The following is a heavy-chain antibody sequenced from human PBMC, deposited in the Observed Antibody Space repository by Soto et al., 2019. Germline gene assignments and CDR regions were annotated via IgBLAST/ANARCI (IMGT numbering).Heavy chain of an antibody. CDR2: ISYDGSNK. V-gene: IGHV3-30*18. D-gene: IGHD6-19*01. Sequence: ESGGGVVQPGRSLRLSCAASGFTFSSYGMHWVRQAPGKGLEWVAVISYDGSNKYYADSVKGRFTISRDNSKNTLYLQMNSLRAEDTAVYYCAKDGSSGWYYYYYGMDVWGQGTTVTVSS. J-gene: IGHJ6*02. CDR3: AKDGSSGWYYYYYGMDV. CDR1: GFTFSSYG.